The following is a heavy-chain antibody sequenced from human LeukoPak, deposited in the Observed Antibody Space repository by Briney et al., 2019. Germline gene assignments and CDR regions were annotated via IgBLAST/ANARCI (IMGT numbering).Heavy chain of an antibody. V-gene: IGHV1-46*01. D-gene: IGHD1-1*01. Sequence: ASVKVSCKASGYTFTSYYMHWVRQAPGQGLEWMGIINPSGGSTSYAQKFQGRVTMTTDTSTSTAYMELRSLRSDDTAVYYCARVGLERLGLAFDIWGQGTMVTVSS. CDR3: ARVGLERLGLAFDI. J-gene: IGHJ3*02. CDR2: INPSGGST. CDR1: GYTFTSYY.